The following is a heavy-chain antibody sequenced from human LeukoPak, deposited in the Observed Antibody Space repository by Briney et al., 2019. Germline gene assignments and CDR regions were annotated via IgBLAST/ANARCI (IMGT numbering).Heavy chain of an antibody. V-gene: IGHV1-2*02. CDR3: ARPYCSGGSCHDYFDY. CDR1: GYTFTGYY. D-gene: IGHD2-15*01. CDR2: INPNSGGT. Sequence: ASVKVSCKASGYTFTGYYMHWVRQAPGQGLEWMGWINPNSGGTNYAQKFQGRVTMTRDTSISTAYMELSRLRSDDTAVYYCARPYCSGGSCHDYFDYWGQGTLVTVSS. J-gene: IGHJ4*02.